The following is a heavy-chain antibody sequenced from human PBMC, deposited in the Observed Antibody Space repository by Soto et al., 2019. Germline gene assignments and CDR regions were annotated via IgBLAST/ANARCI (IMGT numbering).Heavy chain of an antibody. J-gene: IGHJ4*02. CDR3: AAYSGHFDY. V-gene: IGHV4-39*01. D-gene: IGHD5-12*01. CDR1: GASIDTITYY. Sequence: QVLLKESGPGLVRPTETLSLTCTVSGASIDTITYYWGWIRQPPGKGLEWIGSVYYGGNAYYSPSLRSRITMSVDTSKTQFVLRLNSVTAADTAVDSCAAYSGHFDYRGPGTLVAVS. CDR2: VYYGGNA.